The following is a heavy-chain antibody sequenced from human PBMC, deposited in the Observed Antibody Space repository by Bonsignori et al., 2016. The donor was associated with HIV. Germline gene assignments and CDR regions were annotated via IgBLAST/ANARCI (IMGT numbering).Heavy chain of an antibody. J-gene: IGHJ2*01. V-gene: IGHV3-23*01. D-gene: IGHD3-10*01. CDR3: AKGTSELLWFGELLYAGWYFDL. CDR2: ISGSGGST. Sequence: VRQAPGKGLEWVSAISGSGGSTYYADSVKGRFTISRDNSKNTLYLQMNSLRAEDTAVYYCAKGTSELLWFGELLYAGWYFDLWGRGTLVTVSS.